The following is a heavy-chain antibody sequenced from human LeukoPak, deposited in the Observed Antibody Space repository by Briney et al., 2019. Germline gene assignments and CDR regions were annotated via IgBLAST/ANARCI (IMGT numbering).Heavy chain of an antibody. J-gene: IGHJ4*02. D-gene: IGHD6-19*01. CDR3: ARGPYSSGWSLDY. CDR2: ISGSGGST. V-gene: IGHV3-23*01. Sequence: GGSLRLSCAASGFTFSSYAMSWVRQAPGKGLEWVSAISGSGGSTYYADSVKGRFTISRDNSKNTLYLQMNSLRAEDTAVYYCARGPYSSGWSLDYWGQGTLVTVSS. CDR1: GFTFSSYA.